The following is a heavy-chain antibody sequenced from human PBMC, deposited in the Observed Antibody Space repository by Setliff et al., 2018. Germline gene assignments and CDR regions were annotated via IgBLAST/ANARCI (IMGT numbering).Heavy chain of an antibody. J-gene: IGHJ4*02. Sequence: GASVKVSCKASGGTFSSYGISWVRQAPGQGLEWMGGTIPIFGSTNYAQKFQGRVTMTTDTSTSTAYMELRSLRSDDTAVYYCARVGDTGWYGGAVDHWGQGTLVTVSS. D-gene: IGHD6-19*01. CDR1: GGTFSSYG. V-gene: IGHV1-69*05. CDR2: TIPIFGST. CDR3: ARVGDTGWYGGAVDH.